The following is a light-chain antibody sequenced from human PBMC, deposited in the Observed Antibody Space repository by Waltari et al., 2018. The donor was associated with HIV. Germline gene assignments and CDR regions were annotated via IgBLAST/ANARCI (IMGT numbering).Light chain of an antibody. CDR2: DVS. CDR3: SSYTSSSVV. J-gene: IGLJ2*01. CDR1: SSDVGGYNY. Sequence: QSALTQPASVSGSPGQSITISCTGTSSDVGGYNYVSCYQQHPGKAPKLMIYDVSNLPSGVSNRFSGSKSGNTASLTISGLQAEDEADYYCSSYTSSSVVFGGGTKLTVL. V-gene: IGLV2-14*03.